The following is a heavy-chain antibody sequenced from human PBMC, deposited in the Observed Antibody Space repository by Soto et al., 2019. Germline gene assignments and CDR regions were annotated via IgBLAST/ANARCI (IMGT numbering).Heavy chain of an antibody. Sequence: SETLSLTCTVSGGSISNYYWSWIRQPAGKRLEWIGRVSSTGSTYYNPSLKSRVTISVDTSKNQFYLNLTSVTAADTAVYYCARGVPAAGTDWFDPWGQGTLVTVSS. J-gene: IGHJ5*02. CDR2: VSSTGST. V-gene: IGHV4-4*07. D-gene: IGHD6-13*01. CDR3: ARGVPAAGTDWFDP. CDR1: GGSISNYY.